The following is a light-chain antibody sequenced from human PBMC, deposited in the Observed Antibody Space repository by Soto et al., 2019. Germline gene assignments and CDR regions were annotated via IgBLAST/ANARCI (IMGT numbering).Light chain of an antibody. CDR1: QGISSY. CDR3: QQPYSYLWGFT. V-gene: IGKV1-8*01. J-gene: IGKJ3*01. Sequence: AIRMTQSPSSLSASTGDRVTITCRASQGISSYLAWYQQKPGKAPKLLIYAASTLQSGVPSRFSGSGSGTDFTLTISCLQSEDFVTYYCQQPYSYLWGFTFVLGTQVDIK. CDR2: AAS.